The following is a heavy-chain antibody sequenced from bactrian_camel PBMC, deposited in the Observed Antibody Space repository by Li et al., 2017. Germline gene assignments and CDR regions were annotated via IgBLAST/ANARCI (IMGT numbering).Heavy chain of an antibody. V-gene: IGHV3-2*01. J-gene: IGHJ6*01. CDR3: AADISLSVSFGY. Sequence: VQLVESGGGLVQPGGALRLSCTTSELTLSSHYITWVRQAPGKGLEWVSSVYTGGGSTYYADSAKGRFTISKDNAKNTLYLQMNSLKPEDTAVYNCAADISLSVSFGYWGQGTQVTVS. CDR2: VYTGGGST. CDR1: ELTLSSHY.